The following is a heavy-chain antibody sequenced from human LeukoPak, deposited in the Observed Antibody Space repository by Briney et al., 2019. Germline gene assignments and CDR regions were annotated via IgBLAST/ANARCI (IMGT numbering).Heavy chain of an antibody. J-gene: IGHJ4*02. CDR2: IYSGGST. D-gene: IGHD6-19*01. CDR3: ARAPFTGYSSGWYYFDY. Sequence: PGGSLRLSCAASGFTVSSNYMSWVRQAPGKGLEWVSVIYSGGSTYYADSVKGRFTIPRDNSKNTLYLQMNSLRAEDTAVYYCARAPFTGYSSGWYYFDYWGQGTLVTVSS. V-gene: IGHV3-53*01. CDR1: GFTVSSNY.